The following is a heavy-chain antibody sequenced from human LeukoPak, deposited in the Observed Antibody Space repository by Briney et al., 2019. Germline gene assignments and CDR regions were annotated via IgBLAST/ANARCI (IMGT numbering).Heavy chain of an antibody. CDR1: GFTFSGYA. CDR3: ARPGLAVAGTRWFDP. J-gene: IGHJ5*02. V-gene: IGHV3-23*01. Sequence: PGGSLRLSCAASGFTFSGYAMSWVRQAPGESPEWVSALGSGGRGSHYADSMKGRFTISRDDSKNTLYLQMNSLRAEDTAVYFCARPGLAVAGTRWFDPWGQGTLVTVSS. CDR2: LGSGGRGS. D-gene: IGHD6-19*01.